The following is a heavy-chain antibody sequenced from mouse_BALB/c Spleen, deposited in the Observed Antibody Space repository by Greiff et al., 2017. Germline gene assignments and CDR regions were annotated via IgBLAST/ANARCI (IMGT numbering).Heavy chain of an antibody. V-gene: IGHV3-2*02. CDR2: ISYSGST. D-gene: IGHD2-10*02. J-gene: IGHJ4*01. Sequence: VKLKESGPGLVKPSQSLSLTCTVTGYSITSDYAWNWIRQFPGNKLEWMGYISYSGSTSYNPSLKSRISITRDTSKNQFFLQLNSVTTEDTATYYCAKYGNYAMDYWGQGTSVTVSS. CDR1: GYSITSDYA. CDR3: AKYGNYAMDY.